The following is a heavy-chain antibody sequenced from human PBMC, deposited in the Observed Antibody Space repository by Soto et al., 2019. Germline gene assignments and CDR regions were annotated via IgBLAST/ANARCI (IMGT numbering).Heavy chain of an antibody. CDR1: GGSISSSSYY. CDR2: IYYSGST. CDR3: ARQGAGGCSGGSCYPGYYYYYGMDV. Sequence: SETLSLTCTVSGGSISSSSYYWGWILQPPGKGLEWIGSIYYSGSTYYNPSLKSRVTISVDTSKNQFSLKLSSVTAADTAVYYCARQGAGGCSGGSCYPGYYYYYGMDVWGQGTTVTVSS. D-gene: IGHD2-15*01. V-gene: IGHV4-39*01. J-gene: IGHJ6*02.